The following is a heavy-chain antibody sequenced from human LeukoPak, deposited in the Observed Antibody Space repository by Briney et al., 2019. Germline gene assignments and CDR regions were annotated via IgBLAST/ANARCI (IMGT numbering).Heavy chain of an antibody. J-gene: IGHJ4*02. CDR2: IYYSGST. V-gene: IGHV4-59*01. CDR1: GGSISSYY. D-gene: IGHD4-17*01. CDR3: ARGDDYGDYEYYLDY. Sequence: PSETLSLTCTVSGGSISSYYWSWIRQPPGKGLEWIGYIYYSGSTNYNPSLKSRVTISVDTSKNQFSLKLSSVTAADTAVYYCARGDDYGDYEYYLDYWGQGTLVTVSS.